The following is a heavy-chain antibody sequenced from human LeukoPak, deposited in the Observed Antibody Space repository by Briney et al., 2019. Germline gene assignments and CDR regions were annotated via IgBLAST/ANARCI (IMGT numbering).Heavy chain of an antibody. CDR3: ARGGLGYCSGGACYHEYFQH. D-gene: IGHD2-15*01. Sequence: SETLSLTCAVFGGSLSGSYWSWIRQPPGKGLEWIGEINHSGSTNYNPSLKSRVTISVDTSKNQFSLKLSSVTAGDTAVYYCARGGLGYCSGGACYHEYFQHWGQGTLVTVSS. CDR2: INHSGST. CDR1: GGSLSGSY. J-gene: IGHJ1*01. V-gene: IGHV4-34*01.